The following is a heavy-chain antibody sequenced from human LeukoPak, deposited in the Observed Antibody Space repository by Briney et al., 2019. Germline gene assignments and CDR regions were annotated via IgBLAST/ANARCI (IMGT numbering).Heavy chain of an antibody. J-gene: IGHJ4*02. D-gene: IGHD6-13*01. CDR2: ISSSSSYI. CDR1: GFTFSRYS. V-gene: IGHV3-21*01. Sequence: NPGGSLRLSCAASGFTFSRYSMNWVRQAPGKGLEWVSSISSSSSYIYYADSVKGRFTISRDNAKNSLYLQMNSLRAEDTAVYYCARSFLSIAAAATDYWGQGTLVTVSS. CDR3: ARSFLSIAAAATDY.